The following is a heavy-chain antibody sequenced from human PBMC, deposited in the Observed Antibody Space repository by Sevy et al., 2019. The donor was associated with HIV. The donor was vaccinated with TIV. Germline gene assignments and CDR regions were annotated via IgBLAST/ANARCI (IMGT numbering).Heavy chain of an antibody. CDR3: ARDGLTYGGMDV. CDR1: GDSVSSNNAA. Sequence: SQTLSLTCAISGDSVSSNNAAWNWIRQSPSRGLEWLGRTFYRSNWYNDYAVSMKGRITINPDTSKNQLSLQLTSVTPEDTAVYYCARDGLTYGGMDVWVQGTTVTVSS. CDR2: TFYRSNWYN. D-gene: IGHD1-20*01. J-gene: IGHJ6*02. V-gene: IGHV6-1*01.